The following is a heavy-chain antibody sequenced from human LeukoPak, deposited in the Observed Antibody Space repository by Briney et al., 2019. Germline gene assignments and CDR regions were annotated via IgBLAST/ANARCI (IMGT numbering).Heavy chain of an antibody. Sequence: GASVKVSCKASGYTFTGYYMHWVRQAPGQGLEWMGWINPNSGGTNYAQKFQGRVTMTRDTSISTAYMELSRLRSDDTAVYYCAREGLLWFGELNAFDIWGQGTMVTVSS. D-gene: IGHD3-10*01. V-gene: IGHV1-2*02. J-gene: IGHJ3*02. CDR2: INPNSGGT. CDR3: AREGLLWFGELNAFDI. CDR1: GYTFTGYY.